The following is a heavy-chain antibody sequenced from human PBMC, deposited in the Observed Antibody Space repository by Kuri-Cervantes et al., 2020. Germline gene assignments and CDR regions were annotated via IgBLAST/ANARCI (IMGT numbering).Heavy chain of an antibody. J-gene: IGHJ6*02. CDR1: GFTFSSYS. Sequence: GGSLRLSCAASGFTFSSYSMNWVRQAPGKGLERVSYISSSGSTIYYADSVKGRFTISRDNAKNSLYLQMNSLRAEDTAVYYCARDGRITMVRGVIKAYYGMDVWGQGTTVTVSS. CDR3: ARDGRITMVRGVIKAYYGMDV. D-gene: IGHD3-10*01. CDR2: ISSSGSTI. V-gene: IGHV3-48*04.